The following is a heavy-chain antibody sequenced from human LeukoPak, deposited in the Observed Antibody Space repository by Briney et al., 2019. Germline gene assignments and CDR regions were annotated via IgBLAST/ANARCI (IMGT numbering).Heavy chain of an antibody. CDR1: GYSFTSYW. J-gene: IGHJ4*02. V-gene: IGHV5-51*01. CDR3: ARLKTSRATGDFWVFDY. CDR2: IYPGDSDT. Sequence: HGESLKISCKGSGYSFTSYWIGWVRQMPGKGLEWMGIIYPGDSDTRYSPSFQGQVTISADKSISTAYLQWSSLKASDTAMYYCARLKTSRATGDFWVFDYWGQGTLVTVSS. D-gene: IGHD3/OR15-3a*01.